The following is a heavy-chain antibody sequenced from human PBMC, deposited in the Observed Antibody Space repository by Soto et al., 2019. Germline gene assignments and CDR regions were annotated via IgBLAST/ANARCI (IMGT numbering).Heavy chain of an antibody. V-gene: IGHV1-3*01. CDR3: ARVRVVLGGVDY. Sequence: ASVKVSCKASGYTFTSYAMHWVRQAPGQRLEWMGWINAGNGNTKYSQKFQGRVTITRDTSASTAYMELSSLRSEDTAVYYCARVRVVLGGVDYWGQGTLVTSPQ. CDR2: INAGNGNT. J-gene: IGHJ4*02. D-gene: IGHD2-15*01. CDR1: GYTFTSYA.